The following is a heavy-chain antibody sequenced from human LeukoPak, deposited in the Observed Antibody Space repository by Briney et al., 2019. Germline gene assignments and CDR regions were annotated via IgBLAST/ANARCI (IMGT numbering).Heavy chain of an antibody. Sequence: GESLKISCKGSGYTFTSYYMHWVRQAPGQGLEWMGIINPSGGSTSYAQKFQGRVTMTRDTSTSTVYMELSSLRSEDTAVYYCARVTTEYSSSWLLSSKLPQNWYFDLWGRGTLVTVSS. V-gene: IGHV1-46*01. CDR2: INPSGGST. CDR3: ARVTTEYSSSWLLSSKLPQNWYFDL. CDR1: GYTFTSYY. D-gene: IGHD6-13*01. J-gene: IGHJ2*01.